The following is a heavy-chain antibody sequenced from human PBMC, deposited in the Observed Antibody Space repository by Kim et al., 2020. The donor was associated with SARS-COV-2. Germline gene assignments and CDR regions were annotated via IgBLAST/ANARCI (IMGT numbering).Heavy chain of an antibody. Sequence: GGSLRLSCAASGFTFSSYAMSWVRQAPGKGLEWVSGISGSGGSTYYADSVKGRFTISRDNSKNTPYLQMNSLRAEDTAVYYCAQAGWLPADTRPFDYWGQGTLVTVSS. CDR3: AQAGWLPADTRPFDY. D-gene: IGHD5-12*01. V-gene: IGHV3-23*01. CDR1: GFTFSSYA. J-gene: IGHJ4*02. CDR2: ISGSGGST.